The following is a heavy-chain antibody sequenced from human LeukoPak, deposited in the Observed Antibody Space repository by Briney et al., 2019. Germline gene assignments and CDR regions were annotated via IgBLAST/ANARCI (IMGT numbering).Heavy chain of an antibody. Sequence: ASVKVSCKASGGTFSSYAISWVRQAPGQGLEWMGGIIPIFGTANYAQKFQGRVTITADESTSTAYMELSSLRSEDTAVYYCARDGCALDSCYSPTGLDYYYGMDVWGQGTTVTVS. J-gene: IGHJ6*02. CDR3: ARDGCALDSCYSPTGLDYYYGMDV. V-gene: IGHV1-69*13. CDR2: IIPIFGTA. D-gene: IGHD2-15*01. CDR1: GGTFSSYA.